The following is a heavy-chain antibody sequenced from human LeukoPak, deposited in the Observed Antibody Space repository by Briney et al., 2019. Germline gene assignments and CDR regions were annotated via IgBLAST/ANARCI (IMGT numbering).Heavy chain of an antibody. Sequence: GASVKVSCKASGYTFTSYGISWVRQAPGQGLEWMGWISVYNGNTNYAQKLQGRVTMTTDTSTSTAYMELRSLRSDDTAVYYCARDKTMVRGVVSVNFDYWGQGTLVTVSS. J-gene: IGHJ4*02. CDR3: ARDKTMVRGVVSVNFDY. CDR2: ISVYNGNT. V-gene: IGHV1-18*01. CDR1: GYTFTSYG. D-gene: IGHD3-10*01.